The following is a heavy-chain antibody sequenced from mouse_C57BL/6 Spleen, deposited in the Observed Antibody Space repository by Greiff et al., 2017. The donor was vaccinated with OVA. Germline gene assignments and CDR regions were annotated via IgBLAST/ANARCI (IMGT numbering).Heavy chain of an antibody. Sequence: VQLQQPGAELVRPGSSVKLSCKASGYTFTSYWMHWVKQRPIQGLEWIGNIDPSDSETHYNQKFKDKATLTVDKSSSTAYMQLSSLTSEDSAVYYCARLEDGYWFAYWGQGTLVTVSA. CDR3: ARLEDGYWFAY. J-gene: IGHJ3*01. V-gene: IGHV1-52*01. CDR2: IDPSDSET. CDR1: GYTFTSYW. D-gene: IGHD2-3*01.